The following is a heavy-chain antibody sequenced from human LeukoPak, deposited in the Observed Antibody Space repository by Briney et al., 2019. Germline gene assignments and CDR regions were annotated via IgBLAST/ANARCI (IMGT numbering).Heavy chain of an antibody. V-gene: IGHV3-21*01. D-gene: IGHD3-3*01. CDR3: AIFEHAPPDY. J-gene: IGHJ4*02. CDR2: ISSSSSYI. CDR1: GFTFSSYS. Sequence: PGGSLRLSCAVSGFTFSSYSMNWVRQAPGKGLEWVSSISSSSSYIYYADSVKGRFTISRDNAKNSLYLQMNSLRAEDTAVYYCAIFEHAPPDYWGQGTLVTVSS.